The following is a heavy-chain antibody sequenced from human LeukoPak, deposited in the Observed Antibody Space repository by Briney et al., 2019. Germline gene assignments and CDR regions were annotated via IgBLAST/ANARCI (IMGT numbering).Heavy chain of an antibody. D-gene: IGHD3-9*01. CDR1: GFTFSDHY. CDR2: ITNSGTTI. J-gene: IGHJ1*01. V-gene: IGHV3-11*01. Sequence: GGSLRLSCAASGFTFSDHYMDWVRQAPGKGLEWVSYITNSGTTIYYADSVKGRFTISRDNAKNSLYLQMNSLRAEDTAVYYCARDGHYDILTGYFQDWGQGTLVTVSS. CDR3: ARDGHYDILTGYFQD.